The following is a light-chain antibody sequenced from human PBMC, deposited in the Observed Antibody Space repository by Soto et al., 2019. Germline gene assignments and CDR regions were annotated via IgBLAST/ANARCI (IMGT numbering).Light chain of an antibody. CDR3: QQYNKWPGT. V-gene: IGKV3-15*01. J-gene: IGKJ1*01. Sequence: IVMTQSPATLSVSPGERATLSCRTSQSVSSYLARYHHKPGQAPRLLIYGASTRATGIPARFSGSGSGTEFTLTISNLQSEDFAVYYCQQYNKWPGTFGQGTKVEIK. CDR1: QSVSSY. CDR2: GAS.